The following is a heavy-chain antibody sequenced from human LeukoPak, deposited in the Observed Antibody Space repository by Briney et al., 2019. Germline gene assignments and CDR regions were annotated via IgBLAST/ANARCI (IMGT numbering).Heavy chain of an antibody. J-gene: IGHJ4*02. CDR3: XXXXXXXXXXXGWYYFDY. CDR1: GFTFTSYA. D-gene: IGHD6-19*01. V-gene: IGHV3-23*01. Sequence: GGSLRLSCAASGFTFTSYAMSWVRQAPGKGLEWVSAISDSGGSTYYVDSVKGRFTISRDNSKNTLYLQMNSLRVEDTAVYYCXXXXXXXXXXXGWYYFDYWGQGTLVTVSS. CDR2: ISDSGGST.